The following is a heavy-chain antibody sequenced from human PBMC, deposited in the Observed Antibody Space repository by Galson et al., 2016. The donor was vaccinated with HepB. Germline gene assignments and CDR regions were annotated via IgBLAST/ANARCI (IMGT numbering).Heavy chain of an antibody. J-gene: IGHJ4*02. V-gene: IGHV4-34*01. CDR1: GGPLRGYY. CDR2: INHSGNT. D-gene: IGHD1-26*01. CDR3: ARISLRVGQDY. Sequence: SETLSLTCAVYGGPLRGYYWSWIRQPPGKGLEWIGEINHSGNTNYNPSLKSRVTMTVDASKNQFSLTLRSATAADTALYFCARISLRVGQDYWGQGTLVTVSS.